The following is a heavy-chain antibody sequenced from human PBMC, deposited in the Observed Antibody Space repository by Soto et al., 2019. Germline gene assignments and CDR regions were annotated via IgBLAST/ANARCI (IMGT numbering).Heavy chain of an antibody. CDR2: ISGYNGDT. Sequence: QGQLVQSGGEVKKSGASVKGSCKASGYTFSRYGISWVRQAPGQGLEWMGWISGYNGDTNYAQKFQGRVTMTIDTSTTTAYMELRSLTSDDTAVYYCAKNGQPPYYYYGLDVWGQGTTVTVSS. J-gene: IGHJ6*02. D-gene: IGHD2-8*01. CDR3: AKNGQPPYYYYGLDV. V-gene: IGHV1-18*01. CDR1: GYTFSRYG.